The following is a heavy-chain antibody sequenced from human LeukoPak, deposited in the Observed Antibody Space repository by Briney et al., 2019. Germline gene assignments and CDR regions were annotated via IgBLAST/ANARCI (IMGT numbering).Heavy chain of an antibody. CDR2: ISAYNGNT. J-gene: IGHJ6*02. Sequence: GASVKVSCKASGYTFTSYGISWVRQAPGQGLEWMGWISAYNGNTNYAQKLQGRVTMTRNTSISTAYMELSSLRSEDTAVYYCARFHSGSYLVYYHGMDVWGQGTTVTVSS. V-gene: IGHV1-18*01. D-gene: IGHD1-26*01. CDR3: ARFHSGSYLVYYHGMDV. CDR1: GYTFTSYG.